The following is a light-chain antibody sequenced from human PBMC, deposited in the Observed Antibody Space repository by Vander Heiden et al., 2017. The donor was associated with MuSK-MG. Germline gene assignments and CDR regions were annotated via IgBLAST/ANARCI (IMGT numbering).Light chain of an antibody. J-gene: IGLJ3*02. V-gene: IGLV3-19*01. CDR3: NSRDSSDNQAV. CDR2: GEN. Sequence: SSELTQYPAVSVALGQTVRITCQGDSLRSSYANWYQKKPGQAPVLVIYGENKRPSGIPDRFSGSNSGNTASLTITGAKAEDEADYHCNSRDSSDNQAVFGGGTKLTVL. CDR1: SLRSSY.